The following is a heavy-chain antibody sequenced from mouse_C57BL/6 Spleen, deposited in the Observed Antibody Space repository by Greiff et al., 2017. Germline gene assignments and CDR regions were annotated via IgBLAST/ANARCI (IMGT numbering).Heavy chain of an antibody. CDR2: INPNNGGT. CDR1: GYTFTDYN. J-gene: IGHJ1*03. V-gene: IGHV1-22*01. D-gene: IGHD1-1*01. CDR3: ARPYYYYGSEVHWYFDV. Sequence: EVQLQQSGPELVKPGASVKMSCKASGYTFTDYNMHWVKQSHGKSLEWIGYINPNNGGTSYNQKFKGKATLTVNKSSSTAYMELRSLTSEDSAVYYCARPYYYYGSEVHWYFDVWGTGTTVTVSS.